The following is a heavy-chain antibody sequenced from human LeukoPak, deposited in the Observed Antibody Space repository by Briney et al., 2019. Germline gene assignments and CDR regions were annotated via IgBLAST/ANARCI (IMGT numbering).Heavy chain of an antibody. CDR1: GFTFDDYA. V-gene: IGHV3-9*01. J-gene: IGHJ6*02. CDR3: AKDMGQNYYYGMDV. Sequence: SGGSLRLSCAASGFTFDDYAMHWVRQAPGKGLEWVSGISWNSGSIGYADSVKGRFTISRDNAKNSLYLQMNSLRAEDTALYYCAKDMGQNYYYGMDVWGQGTTVTVSS. CDR2: ISWNSGSI. D-gene: IGHD3-16*01.